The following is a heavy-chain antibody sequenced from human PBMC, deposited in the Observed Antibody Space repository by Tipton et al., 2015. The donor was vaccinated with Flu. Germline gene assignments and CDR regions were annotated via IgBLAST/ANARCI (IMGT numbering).Heavy chain of an antibody. J-gene: IGHJ3*01. CDR2: IYPADSDT. Sequence: QLVQSGAEVKNPGESLSISCKGSGYPLRNYWIAWVRQTPGKGLEWLGIIYPADSDTTYSPSFQGQVTISADKSIATTYLQLHSLKASDSAVYYCVRSPAAEEPLDFWGPGTLVTVSS. CDR3: VRSPAAEEPLDF. CDR1: GYPLRNYW. V-gene: IGHV5-51*01. D-gene: IGHD6-13*01.